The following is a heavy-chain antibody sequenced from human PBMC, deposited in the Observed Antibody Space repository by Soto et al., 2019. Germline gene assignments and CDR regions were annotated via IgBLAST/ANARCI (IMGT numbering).Heavy chain of an antibody. V-gene: IGHV4-4*02. Sequence: SETLSLTCAVSGGSISISNWWICVRQPPGKGLEWIWEIYHSGSTNYNPSLKSRVTISVDKSKNQFSLKLSSVTAADTAVYYCASEDIAAAETKDYHYHYGMDVWSQGTRV. CDR1: GGSISISNW. CDR3: ASEDIAAAETKDYHYHYGMDV. CDR2: IYHSGST. J-gene: IGHJ6*02. D-gene: IGHD6-13*01.